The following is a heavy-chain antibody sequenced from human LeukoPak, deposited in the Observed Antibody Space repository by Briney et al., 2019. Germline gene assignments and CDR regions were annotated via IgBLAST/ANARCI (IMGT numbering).Heavy chain of an antibody. CDR3: ARVNYDFWSGYTYWFDP. CDR2: VNPNSGNT. Sequence: ASVKVSCKASGYTFTSYDINWVRQATGQGLEWMGWVNPNSGNTGYAQKFQGRVTMTRDTPISTAYMELSSLRSEDTAVYYCARVNYDFWSGYTYWFDPWGQGTLVTVSS. D-gene: IGHD3-3*01. CDR1: GYTFTSYD. J-gene: IGHJ5*02. V-gene: IGHV1-8*01.